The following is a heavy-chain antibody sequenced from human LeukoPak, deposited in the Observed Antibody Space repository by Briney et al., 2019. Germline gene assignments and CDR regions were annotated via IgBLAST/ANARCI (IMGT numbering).Heavy chain of an antibody. CDR1: GFTFSTFA. D-gene: IGHD6-19*01. CDR3: ARHFSGSGWYGVRY. Sequence: GGSLRLSCAASGFTFSTFAMNWVRQAPGKGLEWVSVITDSGGKTYYADSVKGRFIISRDNSQNTLYLQMNSLRVEDTAVYYCARHFSGSGWYGVRYWGQGTLVTVSS. J-gene: IGHJ4*02. CDR2: ITDSGGKT. V-gene: IGHV3-23*01.